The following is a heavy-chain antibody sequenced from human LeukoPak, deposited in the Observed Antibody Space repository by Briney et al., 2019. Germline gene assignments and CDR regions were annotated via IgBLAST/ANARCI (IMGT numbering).Heavy chain of an antibody. J-gene: IGHJ3*02. Sequence: SETLSLTCTVSGGSISSYYWSWIRQPPGKGLEWIGYIYYSGSTNYNPSLKSRVTISVDTSKNQFSLKLSSVTAADTAVYYCARHPPRVHFDIWGQGTMVTVSS. CDR3: ARHPPRVHFDI. CDR1: GGSISSYY. CDR2: IYYSGST. V-gene: IGHV4-59*08.